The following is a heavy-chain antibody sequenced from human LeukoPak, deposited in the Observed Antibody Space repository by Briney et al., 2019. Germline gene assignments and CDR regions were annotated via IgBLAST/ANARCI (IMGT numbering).Heavy chain of an antibody. CDR3: ARDNLIYDYVWGSYRNSYYFDY. V-gene: IGHV1-2*02. CDR2: INPNSGGT. CDR1: GYTFTGYY. D-gene: IGHD3-16*02. J-gene: IGHJ4*02. Sequence: ASVKVSCKASGYTFTGYYMHWVRQAPGQGLEWMGWINPNSGGTNYAQKFQGRVTMTRDTSISTAYMELSRLKSDDTAVYYCARDNLIYDYVWGSYRNSYYFDYWGQGTLVTVSS.